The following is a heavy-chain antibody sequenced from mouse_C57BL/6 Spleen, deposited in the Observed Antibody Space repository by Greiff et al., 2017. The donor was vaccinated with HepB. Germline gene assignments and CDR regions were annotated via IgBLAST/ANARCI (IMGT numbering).Heavy chain of an antibody. J-gene: IGHJ1*03. CDR1: GYSITSGYY. Sequence: VQLKESGPGLVKPSQSLSLTCSVTGYSITSGYYWNWIRQFPGNKLEWMGYISYDGSNNYNPSLKNRISITRDTSKNQFFLKLNSVTTEDTATYYCARDHDYGSMDVWGTGTTVTVSS. D-gene: IGHD1-1*01. V-gene: IGHV3-6*01. CDR3: ARDHDYGSMDV. CDR2: ISYDGSN.